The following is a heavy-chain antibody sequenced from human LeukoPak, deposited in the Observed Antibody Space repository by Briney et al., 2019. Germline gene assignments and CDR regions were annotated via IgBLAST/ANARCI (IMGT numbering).Heavy chain of an antibody. V-gene: IGHV4-39*01. CDR3: ARRSYRADVDI. CDR1: GGSMITDNYY. J-gene: IGHJ6*02. CDR2: MYYNRGK. Sequence: PSETLSLTCTVSGGSMITDNYYWVWIRQPPSKGLEWIANMYYNRGKQYSRSRSLTSRVTISVDTSANQFSLRLSSVTAADTAVYYCARRSYRADVDIWGQGTTVTVSS. D-gene: IGHD3-10*01.